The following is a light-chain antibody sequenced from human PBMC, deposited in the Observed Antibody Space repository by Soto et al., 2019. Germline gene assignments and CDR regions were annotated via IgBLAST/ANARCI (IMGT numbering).Light chain of an antibody. J-gene: IGKJ1*01. CDR2: GAS. Sequence: EIVLTQSPCTLSLSPGERATLSCRASQSISNYLAWYQQKPGQAPRLLIYGASTRATGIPDRFSGSGSGTDFTLTISRLEPEDSAVYYCQQYGSSPTWTFGQGTKVDIK. CDR1: QSISNY. V-gene: IGKV3-20*01. CDR3: QQYGSSPTWT.